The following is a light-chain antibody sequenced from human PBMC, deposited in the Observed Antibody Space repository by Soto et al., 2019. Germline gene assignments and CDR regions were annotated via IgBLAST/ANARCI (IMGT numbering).Light chain of an antibody. CDR1: QSISSW. CDR2: KAS. J-gene: IGKJ1*01. CDR3: QQYNSYPWT. V-gene: IGKV1-5*03. Sequence: DIQMTQSPSTLSASVGDRVTITCRASQSISSWLAWYHQKPGKAPKLLIYKASSLESGVPSRFSGRGSGTEFILTISSLQPDDFATHYCQQYNSYPWTFGQGTKVEIK.